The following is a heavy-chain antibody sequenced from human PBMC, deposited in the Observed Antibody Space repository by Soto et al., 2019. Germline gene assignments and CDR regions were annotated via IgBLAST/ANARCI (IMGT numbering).Heavy chain of an antibody. D-gene: IGHD1-26*01. CDR3: ASFPVNPSRDNSPIFDS. J-gene: IGHJ4*02. Sequence: SLTQSVTRTVSGGSISSSSYFWGRIRKPPGMGLEWIGCIYFTGSTIYNPSLESRVTISVDTSKNQFSLRLNSVTAADTAVYYCASFPVNPSRDNSPIFDSWLQGNLVTVSS. V-gene: IGHV4-61*05. CDR2: IYFTGST. CDR1: GGSISSSSYF.